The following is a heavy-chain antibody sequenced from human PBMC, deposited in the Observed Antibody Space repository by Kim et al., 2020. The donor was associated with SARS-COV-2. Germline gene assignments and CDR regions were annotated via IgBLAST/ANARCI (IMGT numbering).Heavy chain of an antibody. J-gene: IGHJ6*02. CDR3: ARVNYYDSSGYYYYYYGMDV. D-gene: IGHD3-22*01. CDR1: GGSFSGYY. V-gene: IGHV4-34*01. Sequence: SETLSLTCAVYGGSFSGYYWSWIRQPPGKGLEWIGEINHSGSTNYNQSLKSRVTISVDTSKTQFSLKLSSVTTADTAVYYCARVNYYDSSGYYYYYYGMDVWGQGTTVTVSS. CDR2: INHSGST.